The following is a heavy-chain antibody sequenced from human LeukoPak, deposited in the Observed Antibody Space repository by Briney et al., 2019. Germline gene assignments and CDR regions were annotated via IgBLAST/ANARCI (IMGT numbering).Heavy chain of an antibody. CDR1: GGSISSSSYY. V-gene: IGHV4-39*07. J-gene: IGHJ4*02. CDR3: ARASGVSSYLLPI. D-gene: IGHD2-8*01. Sequence: SETLSLTCTVSGGSISSSSYYWGWIRQPPGKGLEWIGSIYYSGSTYYNPSLKSRVTISIDTSKNQFSLRLNSVTAADTAVYYCARASGVSSYLLPIWGQGTLVTVSS. CDR2: IYYSGST.